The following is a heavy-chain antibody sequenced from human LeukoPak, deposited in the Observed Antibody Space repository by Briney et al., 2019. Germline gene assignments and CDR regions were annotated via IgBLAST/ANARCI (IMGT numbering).Heavy chain of an antibody. V-gene: IGHV3-11*04. CDR1: GFTFSDYY. D-gene: IGHD3-3*01. CDR2: ISSSGSTI. J-gene: IGHJ6*03. Sequence: GGSLRPSCAASGFTFSDYYMSWIRQAPGKGLEWVSYISSSGSTIYYADSVKGRFTISRDNAKNSLYLQMNSLRAEDTAVYYCARDGPHPYYDFWSGCSRGIYYYYYYMDVWGKGTTVTVSS. CDR3: ARDGPHPYYDFWSGCSRGIYYYYYYMDV.